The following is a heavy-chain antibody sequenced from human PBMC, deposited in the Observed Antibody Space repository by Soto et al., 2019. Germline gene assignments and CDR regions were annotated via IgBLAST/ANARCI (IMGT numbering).Heavy chain of an antibody. CDR1: GGTFGSYA. J-gene: IGHJ6*02. Sequence: QVQLVQSGAEVKKPGSSVKVSCKASGGTFGSYAMSWVRQAPGQGLEWMGGIIPTFGTANKAQRFQGRVTITADESTNTAYMELSSLRSEDTAVYYCAGESNIAARPLGMDVWGQGTTVTVSS. CDR2: IIPTFGTA. CDR3: AGESNIAARPLGMDV. D-gene: IGHD6-6*01. V-gene: IGHV1-69*01.